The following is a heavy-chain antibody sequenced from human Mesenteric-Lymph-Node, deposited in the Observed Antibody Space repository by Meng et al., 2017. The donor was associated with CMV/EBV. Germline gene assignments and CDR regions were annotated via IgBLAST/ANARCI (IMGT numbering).Heavy chain of an antibody. J-gene: IGHJ4*02. CDR1: GFTVSSTY. D-gene: IGHD4-23*01. Sequence: GESLKISCAASGFTVSSTYMGWVRQAPGKGLEWVSFIFSRGTTYYADSVKGRFTTSRDDSKNTLYLQMNSLGGEDTAVYFCARGGYGGHYFDYWGQGTLVTVSS. CDR2: IFSRGTT. CDR3: ARGGYGGHYFDY. V-gene: IGHV3-53*01.